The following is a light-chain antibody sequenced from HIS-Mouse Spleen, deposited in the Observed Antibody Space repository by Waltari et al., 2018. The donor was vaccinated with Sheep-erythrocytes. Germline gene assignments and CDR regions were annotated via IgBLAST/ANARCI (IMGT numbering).Light chain of an antibody. CDR2: HVS. CDR1: SSDVGGYNY. CDR3: CSYAGSYNHV. Sequence: QSALTQPRSVSGSPGQSVTISCTGTSSDVGGYNYVSWYQQHPGKAPKLMIYHVSKPPSGCPDRFSGSKSGNTASLTISGLQAEDEADYYCCSYAGSYNHVFATGTKVTVL. J-gene: IGLJ1*01. V-gene: IGLV2-11*01.